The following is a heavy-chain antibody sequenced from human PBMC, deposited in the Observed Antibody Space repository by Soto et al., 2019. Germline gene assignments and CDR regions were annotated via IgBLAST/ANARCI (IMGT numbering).Heavy chain of an antibody. Sequence: GGSLRLSCAASGFTFSSYAMSWVRQAPGKGLEWVSAISGSGGSTYYADSVKGRFTISRDNSKNTLYLQMNSLRAEDTAVYYCAKGRITIFGVVIHDAFDIWGQGTMVTVSS. CDR2: ISGSGGST. CDR1: GFTFSSYA. D-gene: IGHD3-3*01. V-gene: IGHV3-23*01. J-gene: IGHJ3*02. CDR3: AKGRITIFGVVIHDAFDI.